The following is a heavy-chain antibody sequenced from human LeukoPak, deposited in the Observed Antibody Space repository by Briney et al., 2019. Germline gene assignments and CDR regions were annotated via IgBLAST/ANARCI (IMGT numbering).Heavy chain of an antibody. D-gene: IGHD3-22*01. CDR2: IYTGGNT. V-gene: IGHV3-53*01. CDR1: GFTVDSNY. Sequence: GGSLGLSCAASGFTVDSNYLSWVRQAPGKGLEWVSTIYTGGNTYYAASVKGRFTISRDFSKNTVFLHMNSLRAEDTAMYYCARGDDSGYYDYFDYWGQGALVTVSS. CDR3: ARGDDSGYYDYFDY. J-gene: IGHJ4*02.